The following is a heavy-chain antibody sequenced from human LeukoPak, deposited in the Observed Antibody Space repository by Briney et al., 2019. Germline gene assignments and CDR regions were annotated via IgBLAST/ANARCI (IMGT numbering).Heavy chain of an antibody. CDR3: ARRTIGYYFDY. D-gene: IGHD2/OR15-2a*01. CDR1: GGAISSHY. J-gene: IGHJ4*02. Sequence: SETLSLTCSVSGGAISSHYWSWIRQSPGKGLEWIGYIYYTGSTSYNPSLKSRVTISLDTAKNQFSLKLASVTAADTAVYYCARRTIGYYFDYWGQGTLVTVSS. CDR2: IYYTGST. V-gene: IGHV4-59*08.